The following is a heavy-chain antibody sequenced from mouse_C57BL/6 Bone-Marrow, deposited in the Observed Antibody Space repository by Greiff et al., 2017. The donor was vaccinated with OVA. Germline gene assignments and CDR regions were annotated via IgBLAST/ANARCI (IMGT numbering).Heavy chain of an antibody. Sequence: QVQLQQSGPELVRPGASVKISCKAPGYTFTSHWMQWVRQRPGQGLEWLGEIFPGSGSTYYNEKFKGKATLTVDTSSSTAYMQLSSLTSEDAAVYFCARELEAGAWFAYWGQGTLVTVSA. V-gene: IGHV1-56*01. CDR1: GYTFTSHW. CDR3: ARELEAGAWFAY. J-gene: IGHJ3*01. CDR2: IFPGSGST.